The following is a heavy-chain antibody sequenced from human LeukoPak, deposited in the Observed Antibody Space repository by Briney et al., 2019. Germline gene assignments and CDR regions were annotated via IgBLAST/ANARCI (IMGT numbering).Heavy chain of an antibody. Sequence: PGGSLRLSCAASGFTVSNNHMSWVRQAPGKGLEWVSVIYSGGSTYYADSVKGRFTISRDNSKNTLYLQMNSLRAEDSAVYYCAKDLGSRPRYWYFDLWGRGTLVTVSS. CDR3: AKDLGSRPRYWYFDL. J-gene: IGHJ2*01. D-gene: IGHD3-10*01. CDR2: IYSGGST. CDR1: GFTVSNNH. V-gene: IGHV3-53*05.